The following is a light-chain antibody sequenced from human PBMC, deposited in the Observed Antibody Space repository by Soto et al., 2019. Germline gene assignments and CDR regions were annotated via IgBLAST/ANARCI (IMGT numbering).Light chain of an antibody. V-gene: IGKV3-15*01. CDR2: GAS. CDR1: HSVNSK. Sequence: EIVLTQSPCTLSVSPGERATLSCRASHSVNSKLAWYQQKPGRAPRLLIYGASTRATGIPARFSGSGSGTEFTLTISSLQSEDFAVYYCQQYNSWWTFGQGTKVDI. J-gene: IGKJ1*01. CDR3: QQYNSWWT.